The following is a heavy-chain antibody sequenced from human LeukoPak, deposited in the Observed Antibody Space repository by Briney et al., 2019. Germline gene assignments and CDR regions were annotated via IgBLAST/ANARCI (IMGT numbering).Heavy chain of an antibody. J-gene: IGHJ4*02. Sequence: GGSLRLSCAASGFTFPNAWMNWVRQAPGKGLEWVAHIKSETNGGTADYAAAVEGRFTISRDDSKNTLYLQMNSLKIEDTAVYFCTTNPGSWGDFWGQGSLVTVSS. CDR1: GFTFPNAW. CDR2: IKSETNGGTA. CDR3: TTNPGSWGDF. V-gene: IGHV3-15*07. D-gene: IGHD2-15*01.